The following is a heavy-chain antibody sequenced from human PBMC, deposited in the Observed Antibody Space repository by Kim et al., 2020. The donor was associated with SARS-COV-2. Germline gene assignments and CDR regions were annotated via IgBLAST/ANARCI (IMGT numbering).Heavy chain of an antibody. Sequence: ASVKVSCKASGYTFTNYGISWVRQVPGQGLEWMGWISAYNGNTNYAQNVQGRGTMTTDKSTSTAYLELRSLKSDDTAVYYCGRGGYDSTGSYMGYAMDVWGQGTPVTVS. CDR2: ISAYNGNT. CDR3: GRGGYDSTGSYMGYAMDV. D-gene: IGHD3-22*01. J-gene: IGHJ6*02. V-gene: IGHV1-18*04. CDR1: GYTFTNYG.